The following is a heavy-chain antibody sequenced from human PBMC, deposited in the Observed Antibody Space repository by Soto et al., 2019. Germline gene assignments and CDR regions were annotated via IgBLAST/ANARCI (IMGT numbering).Heavy chain of an antibody. V-gene: IGHV4-59*01. D-gene: IGHD5-12*01. CDR2: IYFSGTT. Sequence: QVQLQESGPGLVKPSETLSLTCSVSGGSITGYYWNWVRQPPGKGLEWIGYIYFSGTTNYNPSLKSRLTISVDTSANQFSLRLSSVTAADTAVYYCVRGYGGYNHYFDSWGQGTLVTVSS. CDR1: GGSITGYY. J-gene: IGHJ4*02. CDR3: VRGYGGYNHYFDS.